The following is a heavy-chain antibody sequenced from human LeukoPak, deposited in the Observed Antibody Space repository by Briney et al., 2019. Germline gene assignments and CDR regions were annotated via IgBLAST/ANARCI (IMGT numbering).Heavy chain of an antibody. CDR3: ARLPGYGDSMGDY. D-gene: IGHD4-17*01. Sequence: STVKVSCKASGYTFTGYYMHWVRQAPGQGLEWMGRINPNSGGTNYAQKFQGRVTMTRDTSISTAYMELSRLRSDDTAVYYCARLPGYGDSMGDYWGQGTLVTVSS. CDR1: GYTFTGYY. J-gene: IGHJ4*02. V-gene: IGHV1-2*06. CDR2: INPNSGGT.